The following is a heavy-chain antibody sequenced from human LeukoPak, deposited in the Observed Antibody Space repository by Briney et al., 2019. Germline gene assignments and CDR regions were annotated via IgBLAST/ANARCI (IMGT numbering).Heavy chain of an antibody. V-gene: IGHV3-21*01. CDR3: AREVSRGYTLHFDC. Sequence: GGSLRLSCAASAFXFSTYSMNWXRXVPGKGLEWVSSISSSSSYIYYADSVKGRFTISRDDAKNSLYLQMNSLRAEDTAVYYCAREVSRGYTLHFDCWGQGTLVTVSS. J-gene: IGHJ4*02. CDR2: ISSSSSYI. CDR1: AFXFSTYS. D-gene: IGHD3-22*01.